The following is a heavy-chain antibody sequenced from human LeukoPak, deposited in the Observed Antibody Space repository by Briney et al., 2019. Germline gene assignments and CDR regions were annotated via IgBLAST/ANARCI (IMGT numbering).Heavy chain of an antibody. J-gene: IGHJ4*02. CDR1: GFTFSSYA. V-gene: IGHV3-23*01. CDR3: ARDQAEYCSGGSCYYVVTGDY. Sequence: GGSLRLSCAASGFTFSSYAMSWVRQAPGKGLEWVSAISTSGGDTYYADSVKGRFTISRDNSKNTLYLQMNSLRVEDTAVYYCARDQAEYCSGGSCYYVVTGDYWGQGTLVTVSS. D-gene: IGHD2-15*01. CDR2: ISTSGGDT.